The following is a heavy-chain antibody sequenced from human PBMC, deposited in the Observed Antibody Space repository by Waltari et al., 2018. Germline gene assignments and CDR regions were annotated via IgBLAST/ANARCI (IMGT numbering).Heavy chain of an antibody. CDR3: AREVDY. J-gene: IGHJ4*02. V-gene: IGHV3-48*01. CDR1: GFTFSSYS. Sequence: EVQLVESGGGLVQPGGSLRLSCAASGFTFSSYSMNWVRQAPGKGREWLSYISSSSSTIYYPDSVKGRFTTSRDNVKNSLYLHMNSLRAEDTAVYYCAREVDYWGQGTLVTVSS. CDR2: ISSSSSTI.